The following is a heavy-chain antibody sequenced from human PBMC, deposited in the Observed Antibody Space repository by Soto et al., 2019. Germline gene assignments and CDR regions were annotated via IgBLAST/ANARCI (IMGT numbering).Heavy chain of an antibody. D-gene: IGHD1-7*01. Sequence: EVHLVESGGGLVKPGGTLRLSCGASGFPFTKAWMSWVRQAPGKGLEWVGRIKSTPDGGRIDYAASVKARFTISRDDSNTTLYLQMKSLKTGDTAVYYCTTSVTGTPRAIDYWGQGTLVTVSS. V-gene: IGHV3-15*01. J-gene: IGHJ4*02. CDR3: TTSVTGTPRAIDY. CDR1: GFPFTKAW. CDR2: IKSTPDGGRI.